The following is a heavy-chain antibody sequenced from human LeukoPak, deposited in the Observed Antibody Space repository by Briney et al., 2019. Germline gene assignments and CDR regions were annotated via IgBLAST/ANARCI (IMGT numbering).Heavy chain of an antibody. CDR3: ARVHYDSSGYSPDAFDI. V-gene: IGHV4-4*02. J-gene: IGHJ3*02. D-gene: IGHD3-22*01. CDR2: INHSGST. CDR1: GGPIKSNNW. Sequence: PSGTLSLTCAVSGGPIKSNNWWSWVRQPPGKGLEWIGEINHSGSTNYNPSLKSRVTISVDTSKNQFSLKLSSVTAADTAVYYCARVHYDSSGYSPDAFDIWGQGTMVTVSS.